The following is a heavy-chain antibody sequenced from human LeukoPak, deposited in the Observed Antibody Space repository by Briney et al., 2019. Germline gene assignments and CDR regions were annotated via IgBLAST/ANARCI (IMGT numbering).Heavy chain of an antibody. CDR1: GFTSSNYG. CDR3: ARGHYYTDMLTNYWVRYFDY. Sequence: GRSLRLSCAASGFTSSNYGMHWVRQAPGKGLEWVAVVWSDGATENYADSVKGRFTISRDNSKNTLYTQMNSLRAEDTAVYYCARGHYYTDMLTNYWVRYFDYWGQGTLVTVSS. V-gene: IGHV3-33*01. CDR2: VWSDGATE. J-gene: IGHJ4*02. D-gene: IGHD3-9*01.